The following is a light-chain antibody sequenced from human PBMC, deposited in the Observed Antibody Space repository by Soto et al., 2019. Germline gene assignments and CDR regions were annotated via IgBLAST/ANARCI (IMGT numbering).Light chain of an antibody. CDR1: QSVSSSY. Sequence: ESVLTQSPGTLSLSPGERATLSCRASQSVSSSYLAWYQQKPGKAPRRLIYGASSRATGIPDRFSGSGSGTDFTLTISRVEPEDFAVDYCQQYGSSSGFTGGPGTKVDIK. J-gene: IGKJ3*01. CDR2: GAS. CDR3: QQYGSSSGFT. V-gene: IGKV3-20*01.